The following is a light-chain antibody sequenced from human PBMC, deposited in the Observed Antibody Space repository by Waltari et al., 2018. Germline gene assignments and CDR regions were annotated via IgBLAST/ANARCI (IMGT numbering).Light chain of an antibody. CDR2: RNK. CDR1: SSTDGRNL. Sequence: QSVLTQPPSASGTPGQRVPITCSGTSSTDGRNLVFWYQQLPGPAPKLLLYRNKPRPSGVPDRLSGSKSGTSASLAISGLRAEDEGDYYCATWDDLLSAWVFGGGTKLTVL. CDR3: ATWDDLLSAWV. V-gene: IGLV1-47*01. J-gene: IGLJ3*02.